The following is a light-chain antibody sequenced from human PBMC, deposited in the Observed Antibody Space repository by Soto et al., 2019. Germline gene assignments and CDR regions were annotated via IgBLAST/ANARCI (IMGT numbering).Light chain of an antibody. J-gene: IGKJ1*01. Sequence: MTHTPTTLSVSPRERAPLSFRASQSVSSDLAWYHQKPGLAPRLLIYGASTRATGIPARFSGSGSGTEFTLTINSLQSEDFAVYYCQQYNNWPRTFGQGTKVDNK. CDR3: QQYNNWPRT. V-gene: IGKV3-15*01. CDR2: GAS. CDR1: QSVSSD.